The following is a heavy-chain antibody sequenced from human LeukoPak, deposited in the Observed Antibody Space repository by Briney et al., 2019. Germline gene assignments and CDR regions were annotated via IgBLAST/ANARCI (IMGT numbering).Heavy chain of an antibody. CDR3: ARGGDSSGYYPNWFDP. V-gene: IGHV3-53*01. D-gene: IGHD3-22*01. CDR2: IYSGGGT. J-gene: IGHJ5*02. CDR1: GFTVSSNY. Sequence: GGSLRLSCAASGFTVSSNYMSWVRQAPGKGLESVSVIYSGGGTYYADSVKGRFTISRDNSKNTLYLQMNSLRAEDTAVYYCARGGDSSGYYPNWFDPWGQGTLVTVSS.